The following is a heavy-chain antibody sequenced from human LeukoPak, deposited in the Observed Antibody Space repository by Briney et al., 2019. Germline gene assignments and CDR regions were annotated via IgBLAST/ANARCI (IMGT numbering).Heavy chain of an antibody. J-gene: IGHJ6*03. CDR3: ARGGGISHYYYYMDV. CDR2: IYTSGST. V-gene: IGHV4-4*07. D-gene: IGHD6-13*01. CDR1: GGSISSYY. Sequence: KPSETLSLTCTVSGGSISSYYWSWIRQPAGKGLEWIGRIYTSGSTNYNPSLKSRVTMSVDTSKNQFSLKLSSVTAADTAVYYCARGGGISHYYYYMDVWGKGTTVTISS.